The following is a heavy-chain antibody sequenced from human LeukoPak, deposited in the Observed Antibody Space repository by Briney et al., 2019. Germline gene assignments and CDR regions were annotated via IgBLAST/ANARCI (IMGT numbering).Heavy chain of an antibody. V-gene: IGHV3-23*01. CDR1: GFTFSSYV. CDR3: AKGDYGGNTVFDS. D-gene: IGHD4-23*01. J-gene: IGHJ4*02. Sequence: GGSLRLSCAASGFTFSSYVMSWVRQAPGKGLEWVSGLSGSGHSTYYADSVQGRFTISRDNSKNTLYSQMNSLRAEDTAVYYCAKGDYGGNTVFDSWGQGTLVTVSS. CDR2: LSGSGHST.